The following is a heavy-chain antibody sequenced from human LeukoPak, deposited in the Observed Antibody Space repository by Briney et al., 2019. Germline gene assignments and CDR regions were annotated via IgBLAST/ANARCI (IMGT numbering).Heavy chain of an antibody. Sequence: PSETLSLTCTVSGGSISTYYWSWIRQPPGKGLEWIGYISYIGNTKYNPSLKSRVTISIDTSKNQLPLKLSSVTAADTAVYYCARSTVDTAMVLGYWGQGTLITVSS. CDR2: ISYIGNT. CDR3: ARSTVDTAMVLGY. J-gene: IGHJ4*02. D-gene: IGHD5-18*01. V-gene: IGHV4-59*01. CDR1: GGSISTYY.